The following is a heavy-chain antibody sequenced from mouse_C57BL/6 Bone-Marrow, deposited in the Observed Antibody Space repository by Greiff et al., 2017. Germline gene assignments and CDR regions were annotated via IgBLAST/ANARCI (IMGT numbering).Heavy chain of an antibody. Sequence: QVHVKQPGAELVKPGASVKLSCKASGYTFTSYWMHWVKQRPGQGLEWIGMIHPNSGSTNYNEKFKSKATLTVDKSSSTAYMQLSSLTSEDSAVYYCARWHRAYWGQGTLVTVSA. CDR3: ARWHRAY. J-gene: IGHJ3*01. CDR1: GYTFTSYW. V-gene: IGHV1-64*01. CDR2: IHPNSGST.